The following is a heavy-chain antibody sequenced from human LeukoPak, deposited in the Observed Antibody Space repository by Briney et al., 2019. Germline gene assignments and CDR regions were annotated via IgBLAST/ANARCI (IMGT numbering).Heavy chain of an antibody. CDR3: ARDRWQQLGLSNWFDP. J-gene: IGHJ5*02. V-gene: IGHV4-39*07. CDR1: GVSISSSNSY. D-gene: IGHD6-13*01. Sequence: PSETLSLTCTVSGVSISSSNSYWGWIRQPPGKGLEWIGSIYYTGNTYYNPSLKSRVTISVDTSKNQFSLKLSSVTAADTAVYYCARDRWQQLGLSNWFDPWGQGTLVTVSS. CDR2: IYYTGNT.